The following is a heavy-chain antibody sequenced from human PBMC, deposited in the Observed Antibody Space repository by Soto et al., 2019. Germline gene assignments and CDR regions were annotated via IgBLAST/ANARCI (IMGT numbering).Heavy chain of an antibody. Sequence: DLEESGGGLFKPGGSLRLSCTASGFTFSDYYMSWSRQAPGKGLEWLAYISGSGSTTYYTDSVKGRFAISRDNARTSLYLQINSLRVEDSAVYYCARSSLTYFEFWGQGTLVTVSS. J-gene: IGHJ4*02. CDR1: GFTFSDYY. CDR2: ISGSGSTT. CDR3: ARSSLTYFEF. V-gene: IGHV3-11*01.